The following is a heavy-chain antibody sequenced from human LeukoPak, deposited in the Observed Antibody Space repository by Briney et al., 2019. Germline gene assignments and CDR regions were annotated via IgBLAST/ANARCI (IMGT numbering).Heavy chain of an antibody. CDR3: AKDLPLGANSFPDAFDI. CDR2: ISDSGGRI. CDR1: GFTFSSYA. D-gene: IGHD1-26*01. V-gene: IGHV3-23*01. Sequence: GGSLGLSCAASGFTFSSYAMSWVRQAPGKGLDWVSVISDSGGRIYYADSVKGRFTISRDNSKNTLYLQMNSLKAEDTAVYYCAKDLPLGANSFPDAFDIWGHGTMVTVSS. J-gene: IGHJ3*02.